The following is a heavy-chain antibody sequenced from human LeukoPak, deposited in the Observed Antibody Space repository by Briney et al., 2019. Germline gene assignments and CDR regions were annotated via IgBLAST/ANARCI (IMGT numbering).Heavy chain of an antibody. CDR3: ARGHSSSSSYYFDY. CDR2: IYYSGST. Sequence: PSETLSLTCTVSGGSISSYYWSWIRQPPGKGLEWIGYIYYSGSTNYNPSLKSRVTMSVDTSKNQFSLKLSSVTAADTAVYYCARGHSSSSSYYFDYWGQGTLVTVSS. CDR1: GGSISSYY. V-gene: IGHV4-59*12. D-gene: IGHD6-6*01. J-gene: IGHJ4*02.